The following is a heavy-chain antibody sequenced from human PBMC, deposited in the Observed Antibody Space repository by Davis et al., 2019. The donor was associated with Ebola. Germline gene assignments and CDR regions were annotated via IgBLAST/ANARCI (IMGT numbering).Heavy chain of an antibody. CDR1: GFNFSHYA. CDR2: ISNLAMKT. Sequence: PGGSLRLSCLRSGFNFSHYAMGWVRQIPGRGLECVSVISNLAMKTFYSDSVQGRFIISRDNSKNIVFLQMNNLRVDDSAIYYCADPLSSVWGQGTTVTVS. V-gene: IGHV3-23*01. CDR3: ADPLSSV. D-gene: IGHD2/OR15-2a*01. J-gene: IGHJ6*02.